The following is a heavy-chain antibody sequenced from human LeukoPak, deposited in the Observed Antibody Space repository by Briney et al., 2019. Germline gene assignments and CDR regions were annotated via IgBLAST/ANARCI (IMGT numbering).Heavy chain of an antibody. CDR3: ARHSGSYYYSAMDV. V-gene: IGHV4-30-4*01. D-gene: IGHD1-26*01. J-gene: IGHJ6*02. Sequence: PSQTLSLTCTVSGGSISSGDYYWSWIRQPPGKGLEWIGYIYYSGSTYYNPSLKSRVTMSVDTSNNQFSLKVSSVTAADTAVYYCARHSGSYYYSAMDVWGQGTTVTVSS. CDR2: IYYSGST. CDR1: GGSISSGDYY.